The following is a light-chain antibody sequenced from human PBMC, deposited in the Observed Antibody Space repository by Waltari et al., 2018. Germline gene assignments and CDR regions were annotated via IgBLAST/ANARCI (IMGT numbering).Light chain of an antibody. V-gene: IGLV2-14*03. CDR2: DVT. J-gene: IGLJ2*01. CDR3: SSYTSASALML. Sequence: QSALTQPASVSGSPGQSITISCTRSSINLGTYDYVSWYQHHPGKAPKLIIFDVTNRPSGVSERFSGSKSGNTASLTISGLQAEDEADYHCSSYTSASALMLFGGGTKLTVL. CDR1: SINLGTYDY.